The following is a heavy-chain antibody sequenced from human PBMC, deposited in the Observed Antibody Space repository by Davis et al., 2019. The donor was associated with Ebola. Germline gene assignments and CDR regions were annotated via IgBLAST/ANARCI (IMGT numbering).Heavy chain of an antibody. CDR2: ISSIGSTI. Sequence: AGSLRLSCAASGFTFSSYEMNWVRQAPGKGLEWASYISSIGSTIYYADSVKGRFTISRDNAKNSLYLQMNSLRAEDTAVYYCARAGYDFWSGYPLDYWGQGTLVTVSS. CDR1: GFTFSSYE. V-gene: IGHV3-48*03. CDR3: ARAGYDFWSGYPLDY. D-gene: IGHD3-3*01. J-gene: IGHJ4*02.